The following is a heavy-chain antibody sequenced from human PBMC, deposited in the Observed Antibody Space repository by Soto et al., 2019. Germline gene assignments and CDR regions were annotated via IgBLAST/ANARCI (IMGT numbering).Heavy chain of an antibody. CDR2: INHSGST. CDR1: GGSFSGYY. J-gene: IGHJ6*02. V-gene: IGHV4-34*01. D-gene: IGHD3-10*01. CDR3: ARGLPGGSGVRGVISYMGYYGMDV. Sequence: SETLSLTCAVYGGSFSGYYWSWIRQPPGKXLEWIGEINHSGSTNYNPSLKSRVTISVDTSKNQFSLKLSSVTAADTAVYYCARGLPGGSGVRGVISYMGYYGMDVWGQGTTVTVSS.